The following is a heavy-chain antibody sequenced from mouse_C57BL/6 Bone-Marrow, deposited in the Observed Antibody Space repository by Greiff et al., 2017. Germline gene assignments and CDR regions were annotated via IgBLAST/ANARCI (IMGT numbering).Heavy chain of an antibody. CDR3: VFITTVVAKTAYWYFDV. J-gene: IGHJ1*03. CDR1: GYTFTSYW. Sequence: QVQLQQPGAELVKPGASVKLSCKASGYTFTSYWMHWVKQRPGQGLEWIGMIHPNSGSTNYNEKFKSKATLTVDKSSSTAYMQLSSLTSEDSAVYYWVFITTVVAKTAYWYFDVWGTGTTVTVSS. V-gene: IGHV1-64*01. D-gene: IGHD1-1*01. CDR2: IHPNSGST.